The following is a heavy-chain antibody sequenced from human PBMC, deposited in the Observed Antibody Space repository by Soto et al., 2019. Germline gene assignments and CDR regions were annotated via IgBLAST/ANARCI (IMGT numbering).Heavy chain of an antibody. CDR1: GGTFSSYA. Sequence: VASVQVSCKASGGTFSSYAISWVRQAPGQGLEWMGGIIPIFGTANYAQNFQGRVTITADESTSTAYMELSSLRSEDTAVYYCARDERYCSSTSCYGDANFDYWGQGTLVTVSS. CDR3: ARDERYCSSTSCYGDANFDY. V-gene: IGHV1-69*13. D-gene: IGHD2-2*01. J-gene: IGHJ4*02. CDR2: IIPIFGTA.